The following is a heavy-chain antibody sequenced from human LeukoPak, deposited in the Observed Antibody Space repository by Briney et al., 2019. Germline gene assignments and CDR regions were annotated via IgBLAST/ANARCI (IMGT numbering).Heavy chain of an antibody. V-gene: IGHV3-23*01. D-gene: IGHD3-22*01. CDR3: AKRGVVIRVILVGFHKEAYYFDS. J-gene: IGHJ4*02. CDR1: GITLSNYG. Sequence: GGSLRLSCAVSGITLSNYGMSWVRQAPGKGLEWVAGISDSGGRTNYADSVKGRFTISRDNPKNTLYLQMNSMRAEDTAVYFCAKRGVVIRVILVGFHKEAYYFDSWGQGALVTVSS. CDR2: ISDSGGRT.